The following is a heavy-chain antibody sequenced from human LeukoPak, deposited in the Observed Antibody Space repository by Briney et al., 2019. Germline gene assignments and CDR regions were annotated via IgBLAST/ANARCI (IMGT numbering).Heavy chain of an antibody. Sequence: PSETLSLTCAVYGGSFSGYYWSWIRQPPGKGLEWIGEINHSGSTNYNPSLKSRVTISVDTSKNQFSLKLSSVTAADTAVYYCARRFSNWFDPWGQGTLVTVSS. J-gene: IGHJ5*02. CDR3: ARRFSNWFDP. V-gene: IGHV4-34*01. CDR1: GGSFSGYY. CDR2: INHSGST.